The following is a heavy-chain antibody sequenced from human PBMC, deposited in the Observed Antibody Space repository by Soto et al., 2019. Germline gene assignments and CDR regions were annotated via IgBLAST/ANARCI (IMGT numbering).Heavy chain of an antibody. CDR2: ISGSGGST. J-gene: IGHJ4*02. CDR3: AKDRMATMEVYDY. V-gene: IGHV3-23*01. CDR1: GFTFSSYA. Sequence: GGSLRLSCAASGFTFSSYAMSWVRQAPGKGLEWVSAISGSGGSTYYADSVKGRFTISRDNSKNTLYLQMNSLRAEDTAVYYRAKDRMATMEVYDYWGQGTLVTVPQ. D-gene: IGHD5-12*01.